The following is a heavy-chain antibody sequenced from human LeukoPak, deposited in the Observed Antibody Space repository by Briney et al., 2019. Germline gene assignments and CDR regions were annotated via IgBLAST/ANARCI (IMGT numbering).Heavy chain of an antibody. V-gene: IGHV4-59*01. Sequence: SETLSLTCTVSGGSISSYYWSWIRQPPGKGLEWIWYIYYSGSTNYNPSLKSRVTISVETSKNQFSLKLSSVTAADTAVYYCAREGNYGDLYFDYWGQGTLVTVSS. CDR1: GGSISSYY. CDR3: AREGNYGDLYFDY. J-gene: IGHJ4*02. CDR2: IYYSGST. D-gene: IGHD4-17*01.